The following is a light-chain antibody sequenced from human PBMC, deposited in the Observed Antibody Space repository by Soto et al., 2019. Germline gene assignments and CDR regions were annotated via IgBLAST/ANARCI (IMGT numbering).Light chain of an antibody. J-gene: IGKJ1*01. CDR2: GAS. V-gene: IGKV3-15*01. CDR1: QSVSSD. Sequence: EIVMTQSPATLSVSPGERATRSCRASQSVSSDLAWYQQKPGQAPRLLIYGASTRATGITVRFSGSGSGTEFTLTISSLQSEDFAVYYCQQYNNWPRTFGQGTKVEIK. CDR3: QQYNNWPRT.